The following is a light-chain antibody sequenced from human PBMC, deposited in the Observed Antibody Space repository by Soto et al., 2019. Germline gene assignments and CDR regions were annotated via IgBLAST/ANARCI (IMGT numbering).Light chain of an antibody. CDR1: QSLGNW. V-gene: IGKV1-5*01. Sequence: IQMTQSPSTLSASVGDRVTITCRASQSLGNWLAWYQQKPGKAPKLLIYDDSSLESGVPSRFSGSGSGTEFTLTISSLQPDDFATYFCQQYNSYPITFGQGTRLEIK. CDR3: QQYNSYPIT. CDR2: DDS. J-gene: IGKJ5*01.